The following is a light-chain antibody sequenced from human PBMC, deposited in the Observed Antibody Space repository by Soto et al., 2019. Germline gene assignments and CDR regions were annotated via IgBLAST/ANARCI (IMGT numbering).Light chain of an antibody. CDR3: QKYNSAPRT. CDR2: AAS. J-gene: IGKJ4*01. Sequence: DVQMTQAPSSLSVSVGARVTITCRASQGISNYLAWYQQKPGKVPKLLIYAASILQSGVPSRFSGSGSGTDFTLTISSLQPEDVATYYCQKYNSAPRTFGGGTKVEIK. CDR1: QGISNY. V-gene: IGKV1-27*01.